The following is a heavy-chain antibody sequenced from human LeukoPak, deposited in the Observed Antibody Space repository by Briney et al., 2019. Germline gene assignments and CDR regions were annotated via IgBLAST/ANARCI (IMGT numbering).Heavy chain of an antibody. CDR3: ARHFTFYGDSRGYYFDY. CDR1: GFTVSNSA. V-gene: IGHV3-23*01. J-gene: IGHJ4*02. Sequence: GGSLRLSCAASGFTVSNSAMSWVRQAPGKGLGWVSAIRGSGADTYYAESVTGRFTISRDNSKNTLYLQMDNLRDEDTALYYCARHFTFYGDSRGYYFDYWGQGALVTVSS. D-gene: IGHD4-17*01. CDR2: IRGSGADT.